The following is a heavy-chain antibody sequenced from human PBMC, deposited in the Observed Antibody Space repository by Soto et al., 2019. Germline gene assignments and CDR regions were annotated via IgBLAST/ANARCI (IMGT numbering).Heavy chain of an antibody. CDR1: GYTFTSYA. D-gene: IGHD1-26*01. J-gene: IGHJ5*02. CDR2: INAGNGNT. Sequence: QVPLVQSGAEVKKPGASVKVSCKASGYTFTSYAMHWVRQAPGQRLEWMGWINAGNGNTKYSQKFQGRVTITRDTSASTAYMELSSLRSEDTAVYYCARGGATNNWFDPWGQGTLVTVSS. CDR3: ARGGATNNWFDP. V-gene: IGHV1-3*01.